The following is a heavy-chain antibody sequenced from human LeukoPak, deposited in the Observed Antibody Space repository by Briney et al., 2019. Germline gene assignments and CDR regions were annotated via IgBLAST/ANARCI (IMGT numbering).Heavy chain of an antibody. Sequence: PSETLSLTCAVSGGSISSSNWWSWVRPPPGKGLEWIGEIYHSGSTNYNPSLKSRVTISVDKSKNQFSLKLSSVTAADTAVYYCARDPTTVGAISVGAFDIWGQGTMVTVSS. D-gene: IGHD1-26*01. J-gene: IGHJ3*02. CDR3: ARDPTTVGAISVGAFDI. CDR2: IYHSGST. V-gene: IGHV4-4*02. CDR1: GGSISSSNW.